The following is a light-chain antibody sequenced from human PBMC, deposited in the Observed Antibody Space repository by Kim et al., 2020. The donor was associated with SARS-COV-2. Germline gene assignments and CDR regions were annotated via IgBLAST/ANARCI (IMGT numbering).Light chain of an antibody. CDR2: DVS. J-gene: IGLJ2*01. Sequence: QSVLTQPASVSGSPVQSITISCTGTSSDVGGYNYVSWYQQHPGKAPKLMIYDVSNRPSGVSNRFSGSKSGNTASLTISGLQAEDEADYYCSSYTSSSTLAVFGGGTQLTVL. CDR1: SSDVGGYNY. V-gene: IGLV2-14*03. CDR3: SSYTSSSTLAV.